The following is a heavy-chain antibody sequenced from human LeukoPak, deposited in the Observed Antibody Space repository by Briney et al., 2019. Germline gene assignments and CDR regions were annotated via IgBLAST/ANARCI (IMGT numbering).Heavy chain of an antibody. CDR3: ARGRITMVRGEYYGMDV. CDR2: INPNSGGT. CDR1: GGTFSSYA. J-gene: IGHJ6*02. V-gene: IGHV1-2*04. Sequence: ASVKVSCKASGGTFSSYAISWVRQAPGQGLEWMGWINPNSGGTNYAQKFQGWVTMTRDTSISTAYMELSRLRSDDTAVYYCARGRITMVRGEYYGMDVWGQGTTVTVSS. D-gene: IGHD3-10*01.